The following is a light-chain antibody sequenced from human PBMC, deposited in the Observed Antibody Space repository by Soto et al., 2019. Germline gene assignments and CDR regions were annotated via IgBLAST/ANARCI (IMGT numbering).Light chain of an antibody. V-gene: IGKV3-11*01. J-gene: IGKJ2*01. CDR1: QSVSSY. CDR3: QQRSNWPPMYT. CDR2: DAS. Sequence: EIVLTQSPATLSLSPGERATLSCRASQSVSSYLAWYQQKPGQAPRLLIYDASNRATGIPARFSGSGSGTDCTITISSLEPEDFAVYYCQQRSNWPPMYTFGQGTKLEIK.